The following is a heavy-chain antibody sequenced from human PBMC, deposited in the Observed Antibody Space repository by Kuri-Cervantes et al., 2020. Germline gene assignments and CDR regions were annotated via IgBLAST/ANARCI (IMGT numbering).Heavy chain of an antibody. D-gene: IGHD6-19*01. CDR1: GFIFDLYW. CDR2: IKRDGSEK. V-gene: IGHV3-7*03. CDR3: AKLGRGSGWSPFDY. J-gene: IGHJ4*02. Sequence: GESLKISCAASGFIFDLYWMGWVRQTPGKGLEWVANIKRDGSEKNYMESVRGRFTISRDNVQKLVFLEMNSLRAEDTAVYYCAKLGRGSGWSPFDYWGQGTLVTVSS.